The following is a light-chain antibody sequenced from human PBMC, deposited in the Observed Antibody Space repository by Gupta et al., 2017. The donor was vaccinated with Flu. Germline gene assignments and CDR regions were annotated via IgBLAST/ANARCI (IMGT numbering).Light chain of an antibody. J-gene: IGKJ5*01. CDR3: QQDDSSPVT. CDR1: QSILYNSNNKNY. V-gene: IGKV4-1*01. CDR2: YAS. Sequence: DIVMTQSPDSLAVSLGERATINCKSSQSILYNSNNKNYLAWYQQKPGQPPKLLIHYASTRESEVPDRFSGSGSGTDFTLTISSLQAEDVAVYYCQQDDSSPVTFGQGTRLEIK.